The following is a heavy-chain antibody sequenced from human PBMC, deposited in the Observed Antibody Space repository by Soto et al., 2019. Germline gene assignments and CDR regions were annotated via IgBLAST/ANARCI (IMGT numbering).Heavy chain of an antibody. CDR3: AKDLGSSGPSSMDV. J-gene: IGHJ6*02. Sequence: DVQLVESGGVVVQPGGSLRLSCAASGFTFDDYAMHWVRQAPGKGLEWVSLISWDGGSTYYADSVKGQFTISRDNSKNSLYLQMNSLRAEDTALYYCAKDLGSSGPSSMDVWGQGTTVTVSS. CDR2: ISWDGGST. CDR1: GFTFDDYA. D-gene: IGHD6-19*01. V-gene: IGHV3-43D*04.